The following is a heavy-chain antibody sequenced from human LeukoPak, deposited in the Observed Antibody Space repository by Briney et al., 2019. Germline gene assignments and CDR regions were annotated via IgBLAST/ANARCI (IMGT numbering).Heavy chain of an antibody. CDR2: ISTDGSRK. CDR3: ARDLLYCSSTSCPFDY. V-gene: IGHV3-74*01. Sequence: GGSLRLSCAASGFTFSSYWMHWVRQAPGKGLVWVSRISTDGSRKDYADSVKGRFTISRDNAKNSLYLQMNSLRAEDTAVYYCARDLLYCSSTSCPFDYWGQGTLVTVSS. D-gene: IGHD2-2*01. CDR1: GFTFSSYW. J-gene: IGHJ4*02.